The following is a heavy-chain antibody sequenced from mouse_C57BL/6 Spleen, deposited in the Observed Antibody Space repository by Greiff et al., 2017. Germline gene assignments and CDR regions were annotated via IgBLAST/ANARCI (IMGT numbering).Heavy chain of an antibody. J-gene: IGHJ1*03. Sequence: VQLQQPGAELVKPGASVQLSCKASGYTFTSYWMHWVKQRPGQGLEWIGMIHPNSGSTNYNEKFKSKATLTVDKSSSTAYMQLSSLTSEDSAVYYCARSPPITTVVAKGYFDVWGTGTTVTVSS. D-gene: IGHD1-1*01. CDR3: ARSPPITTVVAKGYFDV. CDR1: GYTFTSYW. V-gene: IGHV1-64*01. CDR2: IHPNSGST.